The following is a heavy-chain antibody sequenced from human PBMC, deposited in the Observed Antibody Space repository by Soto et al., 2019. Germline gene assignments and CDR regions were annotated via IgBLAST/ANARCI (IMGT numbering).Heavy chain of an antibody. J-gene: IGHJ4*02. CDR3: ARGYYYDRSGYYVDY. V-gene: IGHV3-7*04. CDR1: GFTFSNYW. CDR2: IKPDGSEK. D-gene: IGHD3-22*01. Sequence: EVQLVESGGGLVQPGGSLRLSCAASGFTFSNYWMSWVRQAPGTGLEWVANIKPDGSEKYYVDSMKGRFTISRDNAKNSLYLQMNSLRAEDTAVYYCARGYYYDRSGYYVDYWGQGTLVTVSS.